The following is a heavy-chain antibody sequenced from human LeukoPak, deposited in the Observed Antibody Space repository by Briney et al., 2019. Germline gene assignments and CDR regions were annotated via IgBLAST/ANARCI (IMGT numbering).Heavy chain of an antibody. CDR2: ISAYNGNT. CDR3: ARSPSYDYVWGSYRSAEDFDY. J-gene: IGHJ4*02. D-gene: IGHD3-16*02. CDR1: GYTFTSYG. Sequence: ASVKVSCKASGYTFTSYGISWVRQAPGQGLEWMGWISAYNGNTNYAQKLQGRVTMTTDISTSTAYMELRSLRSDDTAVYYCARSPSYDYVWGSYRSAEDFDYWGQGTLVTVSS. V-gene: IGHV1-18*01.